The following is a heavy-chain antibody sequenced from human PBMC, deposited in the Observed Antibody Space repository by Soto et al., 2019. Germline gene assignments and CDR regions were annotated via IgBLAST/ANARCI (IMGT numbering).Heavy chain of an antibody. CDR2: ISPQTGGT. CDR3: GRGRSGELVIFY. D-gene: IGHD1-26*01. Sequence: SVKVHCKGFGYAFTGDYIHWDRQTPVQGPELMVEISPQTGGTKYAQKYQGRVTMTRDTSITTVYMELSNLSPYDTAVYYCGRGRSGELVIFYWGQGTLVTFSS. J-gene: IGHJ4*02. CDR1: GYAFTGDY. V-gene: IGHV1-2*02.